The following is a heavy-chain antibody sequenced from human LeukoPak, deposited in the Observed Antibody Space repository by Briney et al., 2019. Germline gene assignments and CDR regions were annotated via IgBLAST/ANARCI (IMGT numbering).Heavy chain of an antibody. V-gene: IGHV4-39*07. D-gene: IGHD6-6*01. CDR3: ARAMSIAARLQTIFDY. Sequence: SETLSLTCTVTGGSISSSSYYWGWIRQPPGKGLEWIGSIYYSGSTYYNPSLKSRVTISVDTSKNQFSLNLTSVTAADTAVYYCARAMSIAARLQTIFDYWGQGTLVTVSS. J-gene: IGHJ4*02. CDR1: GGSISSSSYY. CDR2: IYYSGST.